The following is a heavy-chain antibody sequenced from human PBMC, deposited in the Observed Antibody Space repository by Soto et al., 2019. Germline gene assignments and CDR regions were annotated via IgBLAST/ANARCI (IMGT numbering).Heavy chain of an antibody. V-gene: IGHV3-48*02. CDR2: ITSSGDSI. J-gene: IGHJ4*02. Sequence: GGSLRLSCAASGFSFGEHSMNWVRQAPGKGLEWLSYITSSGDSIYYADSVKGRFTVSRDNAKNSLFLHMNSLRDDDTAVYYCARLPKGSMVTSWGQGTLVTVSS. D-gene: IGHD2-21*02. CDR3: ARLPKGSMVTS. CDR1: GFSFGEHS.